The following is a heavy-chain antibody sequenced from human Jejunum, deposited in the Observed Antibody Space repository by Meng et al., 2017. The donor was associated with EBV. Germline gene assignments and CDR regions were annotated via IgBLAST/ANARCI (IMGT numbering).Heavy chain of an antibody. V-gene: IGHV4-59*01. J-gene: IGHJ4*02. CDR2: VFNRGSS. CDR1: GASISDYN. D-gene: IGHD3-10*01. Sequence: GPPQESGPGLVKPSETLSLTCTVSGASISDYNWSWIRESPGKGLEWIGFVFNRGSSNYNPSLRSRVAMSLDTSRNKFSLKLNSVTAADTAVYYCARDRGTAREFNIWGQGTLVTVSS. CDR3: ARDRGTAREFNI.